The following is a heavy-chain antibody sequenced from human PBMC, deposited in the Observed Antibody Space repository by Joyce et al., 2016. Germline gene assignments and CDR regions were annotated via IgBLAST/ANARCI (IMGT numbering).Heavy chain of an antibody. J-gene: IGHJ4*02. CDR2: INPSGGSA. Sequence: QVLLVQSGAEVKKPGTSVKISCKTSRFTFTDYYMHWVRQAPGQGLDGMGIINPSGGSATYAQKFQGRVTMTRDTSTSTVYMELRSLRYDDTAVFYCARGDPLDFWGRGTLVTVSS. V-gene: IGHV1-46*01. CDR3: ARGDPLDF. CDR1: RFTFTDYY.